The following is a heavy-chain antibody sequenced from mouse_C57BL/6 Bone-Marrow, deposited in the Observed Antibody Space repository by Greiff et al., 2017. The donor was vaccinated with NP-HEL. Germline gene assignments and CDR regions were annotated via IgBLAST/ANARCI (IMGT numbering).Heavy chain of an antibody. D-gene: IGHD1-1*01. CDR2: IYPGGGYT. Sequence: QVQLKQSGAELVRPGPSVKMSCKASGYTFTNYWIGWAKQRPGHGLEWIGDIYPGGGYTNYNEKFKGKATLTADKSSSTAYMQFSSLTSEDSAIYYCARMGYYYGSSYYWYFDVWGTGTTVTVSS. V-gene: IGHV1-63*01. CDR1: GYTFTNYW. CDR3: ARMGYYYGSSYYWYFDV. J-gene: IGHJ1*03.